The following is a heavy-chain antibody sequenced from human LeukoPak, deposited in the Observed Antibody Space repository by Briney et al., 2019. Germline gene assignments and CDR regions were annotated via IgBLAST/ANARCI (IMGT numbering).Heavy chain of an antibody. CDR1: GYSISSGYY. V-gene: IGHV4-38-2*02. D-gene: IGHD6-6*01. J-gene: IGHJ4*02. CDR2: IYHSGST. CDR3: ARERSSSSDY. Sequence: SETLSLTCAVSGYSISSGYYWGWIRQPPGKGLEWIGSIYHSGSTYYNPSLKSRVTISVDTSKNQFSLKLSSVTAADAAIYYCARERSSSSDYWGRGTLVTVSS.